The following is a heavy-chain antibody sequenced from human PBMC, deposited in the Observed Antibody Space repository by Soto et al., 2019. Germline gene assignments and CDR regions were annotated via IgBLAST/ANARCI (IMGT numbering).Heavy chain of an antibody. J-gene: IGHJ6*02. D-gene: IGHD6-19*01. Sequence: SVKVSCKASGCTFSSYAISWVRQAPGQGLEWMGGIIPIFGTANYAQKFQGRVTITADESTSTAYMELSSLRSEDTAVYYCARGRGSGWSRDYYGMDVWGQGTTVTVSS. CDR1: GCTFSSYA. CDR3: ARGRGSGWSRDYYGMDV. CDR2: IIPIFGTA. V-gene: IGHV1-69*13.